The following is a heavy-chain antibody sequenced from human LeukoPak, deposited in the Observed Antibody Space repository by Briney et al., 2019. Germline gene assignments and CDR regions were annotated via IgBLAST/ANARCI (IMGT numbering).Heavy chain of an antibody. Sequence: GGSLRLSCAASGFTFNTYGIHWVRQAPGKGLEWVAVIWYDGTKKYYADSVKGRFTISRDNSKNTLLLQMNSLSDEDTAVYYCARDLVNYEILTGYSAFDIWGQGTMVTVSS. CDR1: GFTFNTYG. V-gene: IGHV3-33*01. CDR2: IWYDGTKK. CDR3: ARDLVNYEILTGYSAFDI. D-gene: IGHD3-9*01. J-gene: IGHJ3*02.